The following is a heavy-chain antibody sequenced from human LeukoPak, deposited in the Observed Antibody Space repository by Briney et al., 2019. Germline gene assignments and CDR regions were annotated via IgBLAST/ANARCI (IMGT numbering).Heavy chain of an antibody. J-gene: IGHJ4*02. CDR1: GFTFSSYW. Sequence: PGGSLRLSCAASGFTFSSYWMHWVRQAPGKGLEWVSGISWNSGSIGYADSVKGRFTISRDNAKNSLYLQMNSLRAEDTALYYCAKGYYDSSGRRPDLDYWGQGTLVTVSS. V-gene: IGHV3-9*01. D-gene: IGHD3-22*01. CDR2: ISWNSGSI. CDR3: AKGYYDSSGRRPDLDY.